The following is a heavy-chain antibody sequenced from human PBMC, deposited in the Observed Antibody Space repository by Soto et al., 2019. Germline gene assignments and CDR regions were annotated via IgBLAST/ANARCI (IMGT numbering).Heavy chain of an antibody. CDR3: ARDIDFSY. D-gene: IGHD3-3*01. V-gene: IGHV6-1*01. CDR1: GDSVSSNSAG. J-gene: IGHJ4*02. Sequence: SQTLSLTCAISGDSVSSNSAGWNWIRQSPSRGLEWLGRTYYRSNWYNEYAVSVKSRITINPDTSRNQISLQLNSVTPEDTAVYYCARDIDFSYWGRGIQVTVSS. CDR2: TYYRSNWYN.